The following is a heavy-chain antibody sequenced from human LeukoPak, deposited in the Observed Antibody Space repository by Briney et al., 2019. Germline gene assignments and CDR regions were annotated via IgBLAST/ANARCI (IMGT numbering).Heavy chain of an antibody. Sequence: ASVNVSCKASGYTFTSYYMHWVRQAPGQGLEWMGIINPSGGSTSYAQKFQGRVTMTRDTSTSTVYMELSSLRSEDTAVYYCASSVVRWASAYWGQGTLVTVSS. CDR3: ASSVVRWASAY. D-gene: IGHD2-2*01. CDR1: GYTFTSYY. J-gene: IGHJ4*02. V-gene: IGHV1-46*01. CDR2: INPSGGST.